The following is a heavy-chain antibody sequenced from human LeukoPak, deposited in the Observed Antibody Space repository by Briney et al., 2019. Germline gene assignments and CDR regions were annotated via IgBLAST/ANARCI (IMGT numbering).Heavy chain of an antibody. D-gene: IGHD3-22*01. Sequence: GGSLRLSCAASGFTFSSYSMNRVRQAPGKELDWFSSISSSSSYIYYADSVKGRFTISRDNAKNSLYLQMNSLRAEDTSVYYCARNTMIVVTDAFDIWGQGTMVTVSS. CDR3: ARNTMIVVTDAFDI. CDR2: ISSSSSYI. CDR1: GFTFSSYS. V-gene: IGHV3-21*01. J-gene: IGHJ3*02.